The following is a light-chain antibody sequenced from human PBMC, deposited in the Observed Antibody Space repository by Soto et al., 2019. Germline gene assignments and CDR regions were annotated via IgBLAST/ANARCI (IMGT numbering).Light chain of an antibody. CDR3: QQYNGNPIT. Sequence: PSTLSASVGDRVTITCRASQSISSYLAWYQQKPGKAPKLLIYDASRLESGVPSRFSGSGSGTEFTLTISSLRPDDFATYYCQQYNGNPITFGQGTRLEIK. V-gene: IGKV1-5*01. CDR2: DAS. J-gene: IGKJ5*01. CDR1: QSISSY.